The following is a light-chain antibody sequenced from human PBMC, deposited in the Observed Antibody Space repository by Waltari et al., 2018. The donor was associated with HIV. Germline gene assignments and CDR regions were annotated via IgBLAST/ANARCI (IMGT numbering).Light chain of an antibody. Sequence: QSALTQPPSASGSRGQSVTISCTGTSSDVGAYTYVSWYQQYPGMAPKLIIYEVNKRPSGVPDRFSCSKSGNTASLTVSGLQAEDEADFYCSSYAGSAVVFGGGTKLTVL. CDR3: SSYAGSAVV. CDR1: SSDVGAYTY. CDR2: EVN. J-gene: IGLJ2*01. V-gene: IGLV2-8*01.